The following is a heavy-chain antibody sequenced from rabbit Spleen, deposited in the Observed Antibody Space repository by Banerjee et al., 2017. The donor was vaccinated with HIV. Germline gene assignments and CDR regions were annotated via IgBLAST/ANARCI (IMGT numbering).Heavy chain of an antibody. D-gene: IGHD3-1*01. CDR1: GVSFSSGYD. Sequence: QQQLVESGGGLVKPGASLTLTCKASGVSFSSGYDMCWVRQAPGKGLEWIACIYTGNSKTYYANWAKGRFTITRSTSLNTVTLQMTSLTATDTATYFCARDDGVRGVGWDLWGQGTLVTVS. V-gene: IGHV1S43*01. CDR2: IYTGNSKT. CDR3: ARDDGVRGVGWDL. J-gene: IGHJ4*01.